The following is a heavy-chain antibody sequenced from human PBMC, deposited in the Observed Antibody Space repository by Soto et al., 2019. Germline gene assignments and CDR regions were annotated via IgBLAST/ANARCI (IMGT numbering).Heavy chain of an antibody. CDR3: GRDTAMATDTYYYYYYGMDV. CDR2: IYYSGST. CDR1: GGSISSYY. J-gene: IGHJ6*04. D-gene: IGHD5-18*01. Sequence: SETLSLTCTVSGGSISSYYWSWIRQPPGKGLEWIGYIYYSGSTNYNPSLKSRVTISVDTSKNQFSLKLSSVTAADTAVYYCGRDTAMATDTYYYYYYGMDVWGKGTTVTVSS. V-gene: IGHV4-59*01.